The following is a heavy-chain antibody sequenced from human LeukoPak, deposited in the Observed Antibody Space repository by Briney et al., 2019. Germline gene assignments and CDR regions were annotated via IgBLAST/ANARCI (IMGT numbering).Heavy chain of an antibody. V-gene: IGHV3-49*04. CDR3: TREEMYSSGWERITMIVVADY. CDR2: IRSKAYGGTT. CDR1: GFTFGDYS. Sequence: GGSLRLSCTASGFTFGDYSMNWVRQAPGKGLEWVGFIRSKAYGGTTEYAASVKGRFTISRDDSKSIAYLQMNSLKTEDTAVYYCTREEMYSSGWERITMIVVADYWGQGTLVTVSS. D-gene: IGHD3-22*01. J-gene: IGHJ4*02.